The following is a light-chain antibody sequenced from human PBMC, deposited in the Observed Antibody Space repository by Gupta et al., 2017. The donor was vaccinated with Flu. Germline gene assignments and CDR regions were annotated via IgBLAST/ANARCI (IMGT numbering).Light chain of an antibody. V-gene: IGKV1-12*01. J-gene: IGKJ1*01. Sequence: PLPQSPSSVSASVGDRVTITCRASQGISSWLAWYQQKPGKAPKLLIYAASSLQSGVPSRCSSSGSGTDYTLIISSLQAEDFATYYCQKENRLPPWTFGQGTKVEIK. CDR2: AAS. CDR3: QKENRLPPWT. CDR1: QGISSW.